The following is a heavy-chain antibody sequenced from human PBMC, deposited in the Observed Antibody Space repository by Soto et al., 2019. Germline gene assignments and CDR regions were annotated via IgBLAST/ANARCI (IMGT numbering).Heavy chain of an antibody. D-gene: IGHD6-19*01. CDR3: AKGRGAVAGTFDY. Sequence: EVQLVESGGGLVQPGRSLRLSCAASGFTFDDYAMHWVRQAPGKGLEWVSRISWNSGTIGYEDSVKGRFTISRDNAKNSLYLQMNSLRTEDTALYYCAKGRGAVAGTFDYWGQGTLVTVS. J-gene: IGHJ4*02. CDR1: GFTFDDYA. CDR2: ISWNSGTI. V-gene: IGHV3-9*01.